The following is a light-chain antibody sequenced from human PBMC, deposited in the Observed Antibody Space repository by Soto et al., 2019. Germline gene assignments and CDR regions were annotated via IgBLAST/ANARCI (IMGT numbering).Light chain of an antibody. V-gene: IGKV3-20*01. CDR1: QSVSTSF. Sequence: EIVLTQSPGTLSLSPGERATLSCRASQSVSTSFLAWYQQKPGQAPRLLLHDSSDRATGIPDRFSGSGSGTDFTLTISRLEPEDFAVYYCQQYDSSPRTFGQGTKVDIK. J-gene: IGKJ1*01. CDR2: DSS. CDR3: QQYDSSPRT.